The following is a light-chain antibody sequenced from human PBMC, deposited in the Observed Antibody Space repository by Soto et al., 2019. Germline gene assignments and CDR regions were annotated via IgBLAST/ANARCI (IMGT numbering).Light chain of an antibody. Sequence: DIVMTQSPDSLAVSLGERATLSCRPSQSVSSSYLAWCQQKPGQAPRLLIYGASSRATGIPDRFSGSGSGTDFTLTISRLEPEDFAVYYCQQYGSSPPITFGQGTRLEIK. CDR3: QQYGSSPPIT. CDR2: GAS. CDR1: QSVSSSY. J-gene: IGKJ5*01. V-gene: IGKV3-20*01.